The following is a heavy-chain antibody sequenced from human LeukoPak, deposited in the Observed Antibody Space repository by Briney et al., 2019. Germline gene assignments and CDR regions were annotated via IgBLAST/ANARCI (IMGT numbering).Heavy chain of an antibody. J-gene: IGHJ4*02. V-gene: IGHV3-7*01. D-gene: IGHD3-22*01. Sequence: GGSLRLSCAASGFTFSSYWMSWVRQAPGKGLEWVANINQDGTEKDYVDSVKGRFTISRDNAKDSLHLQMNGPRGEDTAVYYCARDELSSGYLYYFDDWGQGAQVTVSS. CDR2: INQDGTEK. CDR3: ARDELSSGYLYYFDD. CDR1: GFTFSSYW.